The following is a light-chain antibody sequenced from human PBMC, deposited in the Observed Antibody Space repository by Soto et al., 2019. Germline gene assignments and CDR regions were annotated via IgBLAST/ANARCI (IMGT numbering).Light chain of an antibody. J-gene: IGLJ2*01. Sequence: QSVLTRPPSVSGAPGQRVTISCTGSSSNIGAGYDVHWYQQLPGTAPKLLIYGNSNRPSGVPDRFSGSKSGTSASLAITGLQAEDEADYYCQSYDSRLSLVFGGGTKLTVL. CDR1: SSNIGAGYD. CDR2: GNS. V-gene: IGLV1-40*01. CDR3: QSYDSRLSLV.